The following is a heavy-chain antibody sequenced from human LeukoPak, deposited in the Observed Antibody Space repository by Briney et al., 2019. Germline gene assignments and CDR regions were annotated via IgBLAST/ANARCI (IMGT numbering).Heavy chain of an antibody. CDR2: IWHDGSKT. CDR3: ARDPATVASHFDY. D-gene: IGHD4-17*01. V-gene: IGHV3-33*01. CDR1: GFIFSRYD. Sequence: GTSLRLSCVASGFIFSRYDMHWVRQAPGKGLEWVALIWHDGSKTHYADSVKGRFTISRDDSKSTLYVQMNSLRVEHTAVYYCARDPATVASHFDYWGQGALVTASS. J-gene: IGHJ4*02.